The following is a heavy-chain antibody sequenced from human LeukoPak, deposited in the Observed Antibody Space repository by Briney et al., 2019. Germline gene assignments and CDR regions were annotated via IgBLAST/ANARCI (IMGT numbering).Heavy chain of an antibody. D-gene: IGHD6-13*01. J-gene: IGHJ4*02. Sequence: GGSLRLSCAASGFTFSDYYMSWIRQAPGKGLEWVSYISSSGSAIYYAASVKGRFTFSRDNAKNSLYLQMNGLRAEDTAVYYCARVSSSSWQIDYWGQGTLVTVSS. CDR2: ISSSGSAI. CDR1: GFTFSDYY. CDR3: ARVSSSSWQIDY. V-gene: IGHV3-11*01.